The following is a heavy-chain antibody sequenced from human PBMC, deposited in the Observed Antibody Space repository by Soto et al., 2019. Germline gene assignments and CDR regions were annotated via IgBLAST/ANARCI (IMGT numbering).Heavy chain of an antibody. J-gene: IGHJ4*02. Sequence: EVQLVQSGGGLVQPGGSLRLSCVGSGFTFTDFYMNWVRQAPEKGLEWVANIRPDGSETNYVESVKGRFTTSRDNAKNSLFLQMNSLRADDTAVYYCAGWGGHDYNYWGQGILVTVSS. V-gene: IGHV3-7*03. CDR1: GFTFTDFY. D-gene: IGHD4-4*01. CDR3: AGWGGHDYNY. CDR2: IRPDGSET.